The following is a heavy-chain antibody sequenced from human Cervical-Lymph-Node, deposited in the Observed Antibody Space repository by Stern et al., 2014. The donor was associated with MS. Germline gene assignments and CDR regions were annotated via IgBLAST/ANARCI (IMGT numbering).Heavy chain of an antibody. D-gene: IGHD2/OR15-2a*01. CDR2: TFYSGST. Sequence: MQLVESGPGLVKPAQTLSLTCTVSGGSVSSGAYYWSWIRQHPGKGLEWIGYTFYSGSTFYNPSLKSRLTISVDTSKNQLSLKLGSVTAADTAVYYCARVSDRDFDYWGQGTLVAVSS. CDR1: GGSVSSGAYY. V-gene: IGHV4-31*03. J-gene: IGHJ4*02. CDR3: ARVSDRDFDY.